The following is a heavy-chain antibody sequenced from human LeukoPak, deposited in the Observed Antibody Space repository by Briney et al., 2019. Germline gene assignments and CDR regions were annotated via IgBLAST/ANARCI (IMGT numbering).Heavy chain of an antibody. D-gene: IGHD2-2*01. V-gene: IGHV4-4*07. CDR2: IYTSGST. Sequence: SETLSLTCTVSGGSISSYYWSWIRQPAGKGLEWIGRIYTSGSTNYNPSLKSRVTMSVDTSKNQFSLKLSSVTAADTAVYYCARDIGVGVVPAANIFDYWGQGTLVTVSS. J-gene: IGHJ4*02. CDR3: ARDIGVGVVPAANIFDY. CDR1: GGSISSYY.